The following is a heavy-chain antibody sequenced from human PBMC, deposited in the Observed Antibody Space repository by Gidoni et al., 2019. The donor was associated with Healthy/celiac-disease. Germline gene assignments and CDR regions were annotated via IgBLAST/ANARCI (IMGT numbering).Heavy chain of an antibody. J-gene: IGHJ4*02. V-gene: IGHV3-21*01. Sequence: EVQLVESGGGLVKPGGSLRLSCAASGFTFSSYSMNWVRQAPGKGLEWVSSISSSSSYIYYADSGKGRFTISRDNAKNSLDLQMNSLRAEDTAVYYCARDLRSLAVAGTDYWGQGTLVTVSS. CDR3: ARDLRSLAVAGTDY. CDR1: GFTFSSYS. D-gene: IGHD6-19*01. CDR2: ISSSSSYI.